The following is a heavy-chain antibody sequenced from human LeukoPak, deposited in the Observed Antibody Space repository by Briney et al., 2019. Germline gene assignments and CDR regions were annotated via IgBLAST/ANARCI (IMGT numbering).Heavy chain of an antibody. CDR3: ARSGASNNVPAY. V-gene: IGHV3-21*01. CDR1: GFTFSSYS. J-gene: IGHJ4*02. Sequence: PGGSLRLSCAASGFTFSSYSMNWLRQAPGKGLEWVSSISSSSSYIYYADSVKGRFTISRDNAKNSLYLQMNSLRAEDTAVYYCARSGASNNVPAYWGQGTLVTVSS. D-gene: IGHD4/OR15-4a*01. CDR2: ISSSSSYI.